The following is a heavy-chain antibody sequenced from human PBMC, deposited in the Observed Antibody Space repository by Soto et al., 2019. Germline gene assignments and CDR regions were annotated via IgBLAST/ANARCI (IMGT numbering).Heavy chain of an antibody. D-gene: IGHD3-10*01. Sequence: QVQLVESGGGVVQPGRSLRLSCAASGFTFSSYAMHWVRQAPGKGLEWVAVISYDGSNKYYADSVKGRFTISRDNSKNTLYLQMNSLRVEDTAVYYCARGRPLWHNRGFHYWGHGTLVTVSS. CDR1: GFTFSSYA. V-gene: IGHV3-30-3*01. CDR3: ARGRPLWHNRGFHY. J-gene: IGHJ4*01. CDR2: ISYDGSNK.